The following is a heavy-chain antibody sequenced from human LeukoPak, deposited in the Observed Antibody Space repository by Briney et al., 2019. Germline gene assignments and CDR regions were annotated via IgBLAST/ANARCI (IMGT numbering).Heavy chain of an antibody. V-gene: IGHV3-13*01. J-gene: IGHJ2*01. CDR2: IGTAGEI. D-gene: IGHD6-13*01. CDR3: ARAAYSSTWYSRYFDL. Sequence: GGSLKLSCAASGFTFSSYDIHWVRQATGKGLEWVSGIGTAGEIYYPGSVKGRFTISRENAKNSLYLQMNSLRAGDTAVYYCARAAYSSTWYSRYFDLWGRGTLVTVSS. CDR1: GFTFSSYD.